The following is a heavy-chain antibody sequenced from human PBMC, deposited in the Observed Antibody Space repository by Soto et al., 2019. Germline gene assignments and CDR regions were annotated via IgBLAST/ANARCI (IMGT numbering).Heavy chain of an antibody. V-gene: IGHV3-66*01. D-gene: IGHD2-21*01. CDR3: ARDIPEERDVTWGAFGV. CDR2: IYRDGKT. Sequence: EEQLVESGGGLVQPGGSLRLSCLASGFTVSSSFMNWVRQAPGKGLEWVSVIYRDGKTFYADSVKGRFTISRDKAKNTLYLQMSGLRVGDTAVYYCARDIPEERDVTWGAFGVWGQGTMVTVSS. CDR1: GFTVSSSF. J-gene: IGHJ3*01.